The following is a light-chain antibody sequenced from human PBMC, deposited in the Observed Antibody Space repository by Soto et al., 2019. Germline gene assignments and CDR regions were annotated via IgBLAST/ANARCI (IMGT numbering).Light chain of an antibody. CDR2: DAS. CDR3: QQFNVYPLT. Sequence: DIQLTQSPSFLSASVGDRVTITCRASQGISDSLAWYQQKPGKAPNLLIYDASTLQSGVPSRFSGSTSGTEFTITISSLQPEDFATYYCQQFNVYPLTFGGGTKVGIK. V-gene: IGKV1-9*01. J-gene: IGKJ4*01. CDR1: QGISDS.